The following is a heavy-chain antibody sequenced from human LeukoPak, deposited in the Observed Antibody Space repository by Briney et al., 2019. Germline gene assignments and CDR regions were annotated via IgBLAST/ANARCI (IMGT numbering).Heavy chain of an antibody. V-gene: IGHV3-48*03. CDR3: VRGYSYGYFDY. D-gene: IGHD5-18*01. J-gene: IGHJ4*02. Sequence: GGSLRLSCVASGFTFSSYEMNWVRQAPGKGLEWVSYISSSGSTIYYADSVKGRFTISRDNAKNSLYLQMNSLRAEDTAVYYCVRGYSYGYFDYWGQGTLVTVSS. CDR2: ISSSGSTI. CDR1: GFTFSSYE.